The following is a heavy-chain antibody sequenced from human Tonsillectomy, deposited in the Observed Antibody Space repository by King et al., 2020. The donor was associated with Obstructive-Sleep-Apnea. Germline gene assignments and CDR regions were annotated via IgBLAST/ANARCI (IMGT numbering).Heavy chain of an antibody. J-gene: IGHJ3*02. CDR1: GFTFSGYA. D-gene: IGHD2-21*02. V-gene: IGHV3-30-3*01. CDR3: ARECGGDCFEDAFDI. CDR2: ISYDGINE. Sequence: VQLVESGGGVVQPGRSLRLSCAASGFTFSGYAMHWVRQAPGKGLEGVAIISYDGINEYYADSVKGRFTISRDNSKNTLSLQMNSLSAEDTAVYYRARECGGDCFEDAFDIWGQGTMVTVSS.